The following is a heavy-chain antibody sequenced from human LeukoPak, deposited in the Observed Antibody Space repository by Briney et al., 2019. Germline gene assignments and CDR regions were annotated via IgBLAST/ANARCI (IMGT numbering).Heavy chain of an antibody. CDR1: GFTFSSYG. D-gene: IGHD1-14*01. CDR3: AKDGRNNFDY. Sequence: GGSLRLSCAASGFTFSSYGMHWVRQAPGKGLEWVAVIWYDGSNKYYADSVKGRFTISRDNAKNTLYLQMNSLRAEDTALYYCAKDGRNNFDYWGLGTLVSVSS. J-gene: IGHJ4*02. CDR2: IWYDGSNK. V-gene: IGHV3-33*03.